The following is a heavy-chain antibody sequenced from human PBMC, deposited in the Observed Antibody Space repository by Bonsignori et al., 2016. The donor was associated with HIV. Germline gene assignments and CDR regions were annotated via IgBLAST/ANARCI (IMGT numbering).Heavy chain of an antibody. CDR3: AKESDSSGWYHRNLDY. J-gene: IGHJ4*02. CDR2: IWYDGSNK. V-gene: IGHV3-33*06. D-gene: IGHD6-19*01. Sequence: VRQAPGKGLEWVAVIWYDGSNKYYADSVKGRFTISRDNSKNTLYLQMNSLRAEDTAVYYCAKESDSSGWYHRNLDYWGQGTLVTVSS.